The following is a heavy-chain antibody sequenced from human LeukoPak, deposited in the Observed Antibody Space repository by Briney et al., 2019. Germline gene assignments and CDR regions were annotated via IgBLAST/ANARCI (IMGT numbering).Heavy chain of an antibody. J-gene: IGHJ5*02. D-gene: IGHD1-26*01. CDR3: ARDRVGDWFDP. CDR2: IYYRGST. V-gene: IGHV4-59*01. Sequence: SETLPLTCTVSGGSISSYYWSWIRQPPGKGLEWIGYIYYRGSTNYNPSLKSRVTISVDTSKNQFSLKLSSVTAADTAVYYCARDRVGDWFDPWGQGTLVTVSS. CDR1: GGSISSYY.